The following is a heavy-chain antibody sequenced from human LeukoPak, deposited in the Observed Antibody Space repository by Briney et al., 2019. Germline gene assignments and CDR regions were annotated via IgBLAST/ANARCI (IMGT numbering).Heavy chain of an antibody. CDR1: GFTFSSYA. V-gene: IGHV3-23*01. J-gene: IGHJ4*02. D-gene: IGHD5-18*01. CDR2: ISGSGGST. Sequence: GGSLRLSCAASGFTFSSYAMSWVRQAPGRGLEWVSAISGSGGSTYYADSVKGRFTISRDNSKNTLYLQMNSLRAEDTAVYYCATPPPYSYGGFDYWGQGTLVTVSS. CDR3: ATPPPYSYGGFDY.